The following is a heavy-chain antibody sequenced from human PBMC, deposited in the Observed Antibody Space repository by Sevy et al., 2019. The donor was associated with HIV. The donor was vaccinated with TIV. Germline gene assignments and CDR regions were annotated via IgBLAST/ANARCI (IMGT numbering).Heavy chain of an antibody. D-gene: IGHD4-4*01. CDR1: GYTFTGYY. Sequence: ASVKVSCKASGYTFTGYYMHWVRQAPGQGLEWMGWINPNSGGTNYAQKFQGRVTMTRETSISTAYMELSRLRSDDTAVYYCARAETTVTTGVSSNYYYYYGMDVWGQGTTVTVSS. CDR3: ARAETTVTTGVSSNYYYYYGMDV. J-gene: IGHJ6*02. CDR2: INPNSGGT. V-gene: IGHV1-2*02.